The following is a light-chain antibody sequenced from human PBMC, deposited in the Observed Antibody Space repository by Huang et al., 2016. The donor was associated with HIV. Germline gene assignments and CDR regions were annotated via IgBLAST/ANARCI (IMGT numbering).Light chain of an antibody. V-gene: IGKV3D-15*01. CDR1: QNVRNN. CDR3: QQYDKWPPGLT. Sequence: EIKMTQSPATLSVSPGGRVTLSCRASQNVRNNLAWYQQKTGQAPRLLIYDTSTRASGIPARFSGSGSGTDFTLTISGLQSEDFAIYYCQQYDKWPPGLTFGGGTKVEI. J-gene: IGKJ4*01. CDR2: DTS.